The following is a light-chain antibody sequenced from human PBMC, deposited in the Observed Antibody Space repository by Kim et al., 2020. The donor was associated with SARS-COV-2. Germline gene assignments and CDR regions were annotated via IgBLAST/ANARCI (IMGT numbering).Light chain of an antibody. CDR1: GSNIGSNV. CDR2: DND. V-gene: IGLV1-51*01. Sequence: GQRVSISGSGTGSNIGSNVVSWYKQLPGAAPKLLIYDNDKRPSGIPDRFSGSKSGTSGTLGITRLQTGDEAEYYCATWDSSLTSYVFGSGTKVTVL. CDR3: ATWDSSLTSYV. J-gene: IGLJ1*01.